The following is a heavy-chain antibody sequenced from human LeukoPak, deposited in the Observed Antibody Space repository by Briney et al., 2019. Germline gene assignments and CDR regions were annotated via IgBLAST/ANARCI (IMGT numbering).Heavy chain of an antibody. CDR3: ARVGITMVRGAPIDY. V-gene: IGHV1-2*02. D-gene: IGHD3-10*01. CDR1: GYTFTGYY. CDR2: INPNSGGT. J-gene: IGHJ4*02. Sequence: GSVKVSCKASGYTFTGYYMHWVRQAPGQGLEWMGWINPNSGGTNYAQKFQGRVTMTRDTSISTAYMELSRLRSDDTAVYYCARVGITMVRGAPIDYWGQGTLVTVSS.